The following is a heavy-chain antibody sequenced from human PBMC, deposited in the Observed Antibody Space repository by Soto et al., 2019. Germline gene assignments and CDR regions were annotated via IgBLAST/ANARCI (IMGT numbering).Heavy chain of an antibody. CDR3: VGSSGNNWFDS. Sequence: GGSLRLSCEGSGFIFSAATMHWVRQASGKGLEWVGHIGSKANNYATTYAPSLKGSFTISRDDSKNTAYLQMNSLKTEDTAVYYCVGSSGNNWFDSWGQGTLVTVSS. V-gene: IGHV3-73*01. J-gene: IGHJ5*01. D-gene: IGHD1-26*01. CDR2: IGSKANNYAT. CDR1: GFIFSAAT.